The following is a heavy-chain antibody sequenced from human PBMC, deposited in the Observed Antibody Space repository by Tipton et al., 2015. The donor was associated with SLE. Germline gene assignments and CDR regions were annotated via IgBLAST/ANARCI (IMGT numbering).Heavy chain of an antibody. V-gene: IGHV3-9*01. CDR3: AKDRLYDSSGYYDY. Sequence: SLRLSCAASGFTFEDYAMHWVRQPPGKGLEWVSGISWNGGTIDYADSVKGRFTISRDNAKNSLYLQMNSLTAEDTAFYYCAKDRLYDSSGYYDYWGQGTLVTVSS. CDR2: ISWNGGTI. CDR1: GFTFEDYA. J-gene: IGHJ4*02. D-gene: IGHD3-22*01.